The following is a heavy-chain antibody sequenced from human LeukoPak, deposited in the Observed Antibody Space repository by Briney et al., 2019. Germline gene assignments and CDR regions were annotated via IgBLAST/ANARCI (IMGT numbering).Heavy chain of an antibody. CDR3: ARFIAVAGTSTPLDY. D-gene: IGHD6-19*01. V-gene: IGHV5-51*01. Sequence: GESLKISCKGSGYRFSSYWIGWVRQMPGKGLGWMGIIYPGDSDPRYSPSFQGQVTISADKSISTAYLQCSSLKASDTAMYYCARFIAVAGTSTPLDYWGQGTLVTVSS. CDR2: IYPGDSDP. CDR1: GYRFSSYW. J-gene: IGHJ4*02.